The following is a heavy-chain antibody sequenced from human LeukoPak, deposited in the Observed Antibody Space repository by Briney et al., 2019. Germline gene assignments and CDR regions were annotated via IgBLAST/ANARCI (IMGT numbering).Heavy chain of an antibody. V-gene: IGHV4-59*01. Sequence: SETLSLTCTVSGGSISSYYWSWIRQPPGKGLEWIGYIYYSGSTNYNPSLKSRVTISVDTSKNQFSLKLSSVTAADTAVYYCARVRRYYDGSGYYVFDYWGQGTLVTVSS. J-gene: IGHJ4*02. D-gene: IGHD3-22*01. CDR2: IYYSGST. CDR3: ARVRRYYDGSGYYVFDY. CDR1: GGSISSYY.